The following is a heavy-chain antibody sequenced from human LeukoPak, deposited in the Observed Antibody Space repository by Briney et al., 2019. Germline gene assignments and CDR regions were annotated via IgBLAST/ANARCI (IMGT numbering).Heavy chain of an antibody. CDR2: IYPGDSDT. V-gene: IGHV5-51*01. CDR1: GYSFASSW. D-gene: IGHD6-13*01. J-gene: IGHJ4*02. Sequence: PGESLKISCKGSGYSFASSWIGWVRQMPGKGLEWMGIIYPGDSDTIYSPSFQGQVTISADKSISTAYLQWSSLKASDTAMYYCARSGPPDHLSSSWYYFDYWGQGTLVTVSS. CDR3: ARSGPPDHLSSSWYYFDY.